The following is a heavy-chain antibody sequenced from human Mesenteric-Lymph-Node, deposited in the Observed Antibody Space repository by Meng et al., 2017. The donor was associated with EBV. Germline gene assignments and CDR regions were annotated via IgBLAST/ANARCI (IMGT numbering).Heavy chain of an antibody. CDR3: ARAFTVVQGMFEPLMNWFDP. Sequence: GQLPGAGPGLVKPSETLSLTCTVSGGSVRSVNYYWNWIRQPPGKELEWIGHIYYTGSSNYNPSLKGRVTMSVDTSKNQFSLHLRSVTAADTAVYYCARAFTVVQGMFEPLMNWFDPWGQGTLVTVSS. CDR1: GGSVRSVNYY. D-gene: IGHD3-10*01. V-gene: IGHV4-61*01. CDR2: IYYTGSS. J-gene: IGHJ5*02.